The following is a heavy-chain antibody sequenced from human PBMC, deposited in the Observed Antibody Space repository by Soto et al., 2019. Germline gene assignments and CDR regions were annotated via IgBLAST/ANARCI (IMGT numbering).Heavy chain of an antibody. CDR1: GFTFTRYS. J-gene: IGHJ4*02. V-gene: IGHV3-21*06. CDR2: ISSTTNYI. Sequence: GGSLRLSCAASGFTFTRYSMNWVRQAPGKGLEWVSSISSTTNYIYYGDSMKGRFTISRDNAKNSLYLEMNSLRAEDTAVYYCARESEDLTSNFDYWGQGALVTVSS. CDR3: ARESEDLTSNFDY.